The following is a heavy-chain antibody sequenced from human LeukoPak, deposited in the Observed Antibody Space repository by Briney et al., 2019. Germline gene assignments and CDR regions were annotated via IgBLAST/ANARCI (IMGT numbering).Heavy chain of an antibody. CDR3: ARDRRYDYSNSFDP. V-gene: IGHV4-30-2*06. D-gene: IGHD4-11*01. CDR1: GGSISSGPYF. Sequence: SQTLSLTCSVSGGSISSGPYFWSWIRQSPGQGLEWIGYIWPSGSTNYNPSLKSRVTISVDTSKNQFSLKLSSVTAADTAVYYCARDRRYDYSNSFDPWGQGTLVTVSS. J-gene: IGHJ5*02. CDR2: IWPSGST.